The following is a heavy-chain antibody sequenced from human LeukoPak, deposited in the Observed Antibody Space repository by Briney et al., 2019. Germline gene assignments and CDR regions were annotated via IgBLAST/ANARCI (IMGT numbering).Heavy chain of an antibody. J-gene: IGHJ6*03. D-gene: IGHD2-2*02. Sequence: PGGSLRLSCAASGFTFSSYGMSWVRQAPGKGLEWVSAISGSGGSTYYADSVKGRFTISRDNSKNTLYLQMNSLRAKDTAVYYCAKDGSLVVPAAIWNYYYYYMDVWGKGTTVTISS. CDR2: ISGSGGST. CDR3: AKDGSLVVPAAIWNYYYYYMDV. V-gene: IGHV3-23*01. CDR1: GFTFSSYG.